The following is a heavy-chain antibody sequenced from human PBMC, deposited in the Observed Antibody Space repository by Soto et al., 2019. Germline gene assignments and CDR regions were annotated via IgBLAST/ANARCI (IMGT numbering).Heavy chain of an antibody. Sequence: EVQLVESGGGLVKPGGSLRLTCAASGFTLSSYSMNWVRQAPGKGLEWVSSISSSSSYIYYADSVKGRFTISRDNAKNSLYLQMNSLRAEDTAVYYCARDLLVRGVITPPDYWGQGTLVTVSS. CDR1: GFTLSSYS. V-gene: IGHV3-21*01. D-gene: IGHD3-10*01. CDR2: ISSSSSYI. J-gene: IGHJ4*02. CDR3: ARDLLVRGVITPPDY.